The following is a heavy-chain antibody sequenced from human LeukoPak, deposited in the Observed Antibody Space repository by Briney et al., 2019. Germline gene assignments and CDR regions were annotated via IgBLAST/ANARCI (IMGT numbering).Heavy chain of an antibody. D-gene: IGHD6-13*01. V-gene: IGHV4-4*07. CDR3: ARDRHIAAAGPYWYFDL. Sequence: PSETLSLTCTVPGGSMSSFYWSWIRQPAGKGLEWIGRIYTSGSTNSNSNPSLKSRVTMSVDTSKNQFSLNLTSVTAADTAVYYCARDRHIAAAGPYWYFDLWGRGTLVTVSS. CDR2: IYTSGSTNS. CDR1: GGSMSSFY. J-gene: IGHJ2*01.